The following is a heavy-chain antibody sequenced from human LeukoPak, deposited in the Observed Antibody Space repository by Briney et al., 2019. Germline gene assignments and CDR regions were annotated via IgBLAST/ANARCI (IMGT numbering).Heavy chain of an antibody. CDR2: IYTSGST. J-gene: IGHJ4*02. CDR1: GFTFSNYY. CDR3: AREGEQWPYDY. D-gene: IGHD6-19*01. V-gene: IGHV4-4*07. Sequence: GSLRLSCAASGFTFSNYYMSWIRQPAGKGLEWIGRIYTSGSTNYNPSLKSRVTMSVDTSKNQFSLKLSSVTAADTAVYYCAREGEQWPYDYWGQGTLVTVSS.